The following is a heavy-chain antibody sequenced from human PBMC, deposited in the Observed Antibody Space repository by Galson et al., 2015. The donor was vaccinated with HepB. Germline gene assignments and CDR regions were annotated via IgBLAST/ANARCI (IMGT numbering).Heavy chain of an antibody. CDR2: IIPIFGTA. V-gene: IGHV1-69*13. J-gene: IGHJ6*02. CDR3: ARTMAAAGISGYYYGMDV. D-gene: IGHD6-13*01. CDR1: GGTFSSYA. Sequence: SVKVSCKASGGTFSSYAISWVRQAPGQGLEWMGGIIPIFGTANYAQKFQGRVTITADESTSTAYMELSSLRSEDTAVYYCARTMAAAGISGYYYGMDVWGQGTTVTVSS.